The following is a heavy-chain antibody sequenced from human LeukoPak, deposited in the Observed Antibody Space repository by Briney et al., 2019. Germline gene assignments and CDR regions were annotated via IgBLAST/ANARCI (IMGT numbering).Heavy chain of an antibody. Sequence: GGSLRLSCAASGFTFSNYAMSWVRQAPGKGLEWVSAIGGSGGSTYYADSVKGRFTISRDNAKNTLYLQMNSLRAEDTAVYYCARDGGSYYGDAFDIWGQGTMVTVSS. D-gene: IGHD1-26*01. CDR3: ARDGGSYYGDAFDI. J-gene: IGHJ3*02. V-gene: IGHV3-23*01. CDR2: IGGSGGST. CDR1: GFTFSNYA.